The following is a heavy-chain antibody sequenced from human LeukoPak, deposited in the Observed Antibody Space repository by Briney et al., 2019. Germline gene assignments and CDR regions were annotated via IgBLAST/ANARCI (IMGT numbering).Heavy chain of an antibody. V-gene: IGHV1-18*01. Sequence: AASVKVSCKASGYTFTSYGISWVRQAPGQGLEWMGWISAYNGNTNYAQKLQGRVTMTTDTSTSTAYMELRSLRSDDTAVYYCASLLGYCSGGSCYEKVDIWGQGTMVTVSS. CDR1: GYTFTSYG. CDR3: ASLLGYCSGGSCYEKVDI. CDR2: ISAYNGNT. D-gene: IGHD2-15*01. J-gene: IGHJ3*02.